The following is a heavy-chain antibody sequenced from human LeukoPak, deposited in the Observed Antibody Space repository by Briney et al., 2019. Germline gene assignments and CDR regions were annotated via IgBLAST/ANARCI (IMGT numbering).Heavy chain of an antibody. CDR2: ISAYNGNT. CDR1: GYTFTSYG. Sequence: ASLKDSSKASGYTFTSYGISWVRQTPGQGREWMGWISAYNGNTNYAQKLQGRVTMTTDTSTSTAYMELRSLRSDDTAVYYCARKNPSGTDYWGQGTLVTVSS. CDR3: ARKNPSGTDY. J-gene: IGHJ4*02. D-gene: IGHD1-1*01. V-gene: IGHV1-18*01.